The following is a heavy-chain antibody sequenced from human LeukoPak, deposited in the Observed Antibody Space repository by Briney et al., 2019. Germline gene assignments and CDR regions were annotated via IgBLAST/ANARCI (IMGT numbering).Heavy chain of an antibody. Sequence: PGGSLRLSCAASGFTFDTSVMGWVRQAPGKGLEWVSAISGSGGTTYYADSVKGRFTISRDNSKSTLYLQMNSLRAEDTAVYYCAKEDCGVDCSTFDYWGQGTLVTVSS. CDR3: AKEDCGVDCSTFDY. D-gene: IGHD2-21*02. CDR1: GFTFDTSV. CDR2: ISGSGGTT. J-gene: IGHJ4*02. V-gene: IGHV3-23*01.